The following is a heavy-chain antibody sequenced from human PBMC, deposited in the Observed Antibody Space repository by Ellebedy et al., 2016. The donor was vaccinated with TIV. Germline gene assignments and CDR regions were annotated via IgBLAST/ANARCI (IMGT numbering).Heavy chain of an antibody. V-gene: IGHV5-51*01. CDR2: IFPGDSDV. Sequence: GESLKISCKASGYNFDTYWIGWVRQLPGKGLEWMGIIFPGDSDVRYSPSFQGQVTISVERSITTAYLQLNSPKGSDSGMYYCSRSRESRSNFYGMDVWGQGTTVTVSS. J-gene: IGHJ6*02. D-gene: IGHD5-24*01. CDR3: SRSRESRSNFYGMDV. CDR1: GYNFDTYW.